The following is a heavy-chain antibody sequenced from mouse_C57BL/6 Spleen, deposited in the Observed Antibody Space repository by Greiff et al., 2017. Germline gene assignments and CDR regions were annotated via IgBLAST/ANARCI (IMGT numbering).Heavy chain of an antibody. D-gene: IGHD2-4*01. CDR3: ARHLYYDYDEGYAMDY. CDR1: GFTFSDYG. J-gene: IGHJ4*01. CDR2: ISNLAYSI. V-gene: IGHV5-15*01. Sequence: EVQLVESGGGLVQPGGSLKLSCAASGFTFSDYGMAWVRQAPRKGPEWVAFISNLAYSIYYADTVTGRFTISRENAKNTLYLEMSSLRSEDTARYYCARHLYYDYDEGYAMDYWGQGTSVTVSS.